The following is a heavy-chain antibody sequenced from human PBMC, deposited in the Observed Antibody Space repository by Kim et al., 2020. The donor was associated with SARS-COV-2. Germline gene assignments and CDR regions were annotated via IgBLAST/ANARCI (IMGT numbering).Heavy chain of an antibody. V-gene: IGHV1-58*01. D-gene: IGHD1-26*01. CDR3: AAGVGADDAFDI. Sequence: NYAQKFQERVTITRDMSTSTAYMELSSLRSEDTAVYYCAAGVGADDAFDIWGQGTMVTVSS. J-gene: IGHJ3*02.